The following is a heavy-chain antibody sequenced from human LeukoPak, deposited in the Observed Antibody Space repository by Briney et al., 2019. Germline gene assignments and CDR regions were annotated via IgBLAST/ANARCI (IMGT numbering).Heavy chain of an antibody. V-gene: IGHV4-39*01. CDR2: IYYSGST. CDR1: GGSISSSSYY. J-gene: IGHJ4*02. D-gene: IGHD3-3*01. Sequence: SETLSLTCTVSGGSISSSSYYWGWIRQPPGKGLEWIGSIYYSGSTYYNPSLKSRVTISVDTSKNQFSLKLSSVTAADTAVYYCAILTYYDFWSGQVYYFDYWGQGTLATVSS. CDR3: AILTYYDFWSGQVYYFDY.